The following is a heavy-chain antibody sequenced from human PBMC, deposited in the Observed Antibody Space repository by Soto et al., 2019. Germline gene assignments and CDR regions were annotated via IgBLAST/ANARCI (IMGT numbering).Heavy chain of an antibody. CDR2: ISSSSSYT. Sequence: PGGSLRLSCAASGFTFSDYYMSWIRQAPGKGLEWVSYISSSSSYTNYADSVKGRFTISRDNAKNSLYLQMNSLRAEDTAVNYCARAGRGIAAAGMFAPWGQGTMVIVSS. CDR1: GFTFSDYY. D-gene: IGHD6-13*01. J-gene: IGHJ5*02. CDR3: ARAGRGIAAAGMFAP. V-gene: IGHV3-11*06.